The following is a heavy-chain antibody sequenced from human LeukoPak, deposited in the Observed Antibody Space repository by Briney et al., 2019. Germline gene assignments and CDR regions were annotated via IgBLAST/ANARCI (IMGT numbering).Heavy chain of an antibody. CDR3: AKALFGSGSYYFDY. CDR2: IRCDGSTK. J-gene: IGHJ4*02. Sequence: PGGSLRLSCAASGFSFSRYCMHWVRQAPGTGLEWVSGIRCDGSTKYYADSVKGRFTISRDNAKNTLSLQMNSLRAEDTAVYYCAKALFGSGSYYFDYWGQGTLVTVSS. CDR1: GFSFSRYC. V-gene: IGHV3-33*06. D-gene: IGHD3-10*01.